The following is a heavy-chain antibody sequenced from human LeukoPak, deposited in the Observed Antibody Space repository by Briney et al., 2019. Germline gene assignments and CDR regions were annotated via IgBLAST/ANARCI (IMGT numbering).Heavy chain of an antibody. CDR3: ARDSYSGSYYGYFQH. D-gene: IGHD1-26*01. V-gene: IGHV3-64*01. Sequence: GGSLRLSCAASGFTFSSYAMHWVRQAPGKGLEYDSAISSNGGSTYYANSVKGRFTISRDNSKNTLYLQMGSLRAEDMAVYYCARDSYSGSYYGYFQHWGQGTLVTVSS. CDR2: ISSNGGST. CDR1: GFTFSSYA. J-gene: IGHJ1*01.